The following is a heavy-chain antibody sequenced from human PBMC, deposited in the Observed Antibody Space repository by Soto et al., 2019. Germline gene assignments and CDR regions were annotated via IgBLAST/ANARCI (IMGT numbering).Heavy chain of an antibody. CDR1: GFTFSSYA. CDR3: ARGDGQKLRGHYYGMDV. CDR2: ISYDGSNK. J-gene: IGHJ6*02. D-gene: IGHD1-26*01. Sequence: PGGSLRLSCAASGFTFSSYAMHWVRQAPGKGLEWVAVISYDGSNKYYADSVKGRFTISRDNSKNTLYLQMNSLRAEDTAVYYCARGDGQKLRGHYYGMDVWGQGTTVTVSS. V-gene: IGHV3-30-3*01.